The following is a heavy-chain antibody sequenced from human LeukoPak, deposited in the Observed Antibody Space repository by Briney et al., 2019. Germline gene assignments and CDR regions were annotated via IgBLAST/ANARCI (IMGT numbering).Heavy chain of an antibody. CDR2: ISPYSGAT. CDR1: GYTFTEYY. J-gene: IGHJ4*02. Sequence: GASVKVSFKASGYTFTEYYLNWMRQAPGQGLEWMGWISPYSGATHYAQIFQGRVTMTRDTSISTAYMEVSSLRSDDSAVYFCARTLTTATWDYWGQGTLVTVSS. V-gene: IGHV1-2*02. CDR3: ARTLTTATWDY. D-gene: IGHD4-17*01.